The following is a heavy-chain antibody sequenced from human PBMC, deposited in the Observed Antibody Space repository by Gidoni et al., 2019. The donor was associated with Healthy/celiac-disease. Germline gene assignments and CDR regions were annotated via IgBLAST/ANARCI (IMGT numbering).Heavy chain of an antibody. Sequence: QAQLVHSGAEVKKPGASVKVSCKASGYTFTSYGIGWVRQAPGQGLEWMGWISAYNGNTNYAQKLQGRVTMTTDTSTSTAYMELRSLRSDDTAVYYCARDPGYYDSSGYIWFDPWGQGTLVTVSS. D-gene: IGHD3-22*01. V-gene: IGHV1-18*01. CDR1: GYTFTSYG. CDR3: ARDPGYYDSSGYIWFDP. J-gene: IGHJ5*02. CDR2: ISAYNGNT.